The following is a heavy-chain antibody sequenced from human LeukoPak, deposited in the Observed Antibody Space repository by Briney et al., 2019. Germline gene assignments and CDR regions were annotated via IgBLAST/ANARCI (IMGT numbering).Heavy chain of an antibody. D-gene: IGHD3-3*01. Sequence: TGGSLRLSCAASGLTFSNYDMNWVRQAPGKGLEWVSYISISSSTKYYADSVKGRFTISRDNSKNTLYLQMNSLRAEDTAVYYCAKGESGRVVIILDYFDYWGQGTLVTVSS. CDR2: ISISSSTK. CDR1: GLTFSNYD. V-gene: IGHV3-48*01. J-gene: IGHJ4*02. CDR3: AKGESGRVVIILDYFDY.